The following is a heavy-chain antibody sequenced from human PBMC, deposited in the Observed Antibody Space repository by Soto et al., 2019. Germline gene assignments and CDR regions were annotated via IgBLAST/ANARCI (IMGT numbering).Heavy chain of an antibody. V-gene: IGHV4-30-2*01. CDR1: GGSISSGGYS. D-gene: IGHD7-27*01. Sequence: SETLSLTFAVSGGSISSGGYSWSLIRQPPGKGLEWIGYIYHSGSTYYNPSLKSRVTISVDRSKNQFSLKLSSVTAADTAVYYCARDKWGDGPYGMDVWGQGTTVTVSS. CDR3: ARDKWGDGPYGMDV. J-gene: IGHJ6*02. CDR2: IYHSGST.